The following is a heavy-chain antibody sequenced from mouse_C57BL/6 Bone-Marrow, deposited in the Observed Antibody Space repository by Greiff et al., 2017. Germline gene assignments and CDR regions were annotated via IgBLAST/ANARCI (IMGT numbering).Heavy chain of an antibody. D-gene: IGHD1-1*01. CDR1: GYTFTSYW. J-gene: IGHJ3*01. V-gene: IGHV1-69*01. CDR3: ARDSVVGGPWFAY. Sequence: QVQLQQSGAELVMPGASVKLSCKASGYTFTSYWMHWVKQRPGKGREWIGEIDPSDSYTNYNQQFKGKSTLTVDKSSSTAYMQLSSLTSEDSAVYYCARDSVVGGPWFAYWCQGTLVTVSA. CDR2: IDPSDSYT.